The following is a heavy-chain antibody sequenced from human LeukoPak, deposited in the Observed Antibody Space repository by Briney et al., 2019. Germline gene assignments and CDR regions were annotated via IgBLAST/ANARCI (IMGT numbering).Heavy chain of an antibody. CDR3: ARGKAVAGSYYFDY. D-gene: IGHD6-19*01. J-gene: IGHJ4*02. V-gene: IGHV3-66*01. Sequence: PGGSLRLSCAASGFTVSSNYMSWVRQAPGKGLEWVSVIYSGGSTYYADSVKGRFTISRDNSKNTLYLQMNSLRAEDTAVYYCARGKAVAGSYYFDYWGQGTLVTVSS. CDR1: GFTVSSNY. CDR2: IYSGGST.